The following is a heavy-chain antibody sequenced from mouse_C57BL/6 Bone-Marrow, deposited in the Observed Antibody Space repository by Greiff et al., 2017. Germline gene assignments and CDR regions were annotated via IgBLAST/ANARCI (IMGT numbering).Heavy chain of an antibody. CDR3: ARSKASLQRGFAY. Sequence: EVHLVESGGGLVKPGGSLKLSCAASGFTFSDYGMHWVRQAPEKGLEWVAYISSGSSTIYYADTVKGRFTISRDNAKNTLFLQMTSLRSADTAMYYIARSKASLQRGFAYWGQGTLVTVSA. J-gene: IGHJ3*01. D-gene: IGHD1-2*01. CDR2: ISSGSSTI. CDR1: GFTFSDYG. V-gene: IGHV5-17*01.